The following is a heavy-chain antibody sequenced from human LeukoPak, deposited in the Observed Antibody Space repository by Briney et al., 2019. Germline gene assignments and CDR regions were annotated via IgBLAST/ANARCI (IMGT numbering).Heavy chain of an antibody. CDR1: GYTFTGYY. D-gene: IGHD5-18*01. V-gene: IGHV1-2*02. J-gene: IGHJ5*02. CDR3: ARDRSTTALGHNWFDP. Sequence: ASVKVSCKASGYTFTGYYTHWVRQAPGQGLEWMGWINPNNGVTNYAQKFQGRVTMTRDTSINTAYMELSRLRFDDTAVYYCARDRSTTALGHNWFDPWGQGTLVTVSS. CDR2: INPNNGVT.